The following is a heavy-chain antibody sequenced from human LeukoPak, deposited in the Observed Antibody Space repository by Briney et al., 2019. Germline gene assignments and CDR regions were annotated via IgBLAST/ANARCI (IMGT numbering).Heavy chain of an antibody. CDR1: GFTFSSYG. J-gene: IGHJ4*02. Sequence: GRSLRLSCAASGFTFSSYGVHWVRQAPGKGLEWVAVIWYDGSNKYYVDSVKGRFTISRDNSKNTLYLQMNSLKTEDTAVYYCTTVSIAVAGYFDYWGQGTLVTVSS. V-gene: IGHV3-33*01. CDR3: TTVSIAVAGYFDY. D-gene: IGHD6-19*01. CDR2: IWYDGSNK.